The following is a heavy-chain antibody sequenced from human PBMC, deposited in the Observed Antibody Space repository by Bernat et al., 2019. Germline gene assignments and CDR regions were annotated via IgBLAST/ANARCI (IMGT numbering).Heavy chain of an antibody. Sequence: EVQLVESGGGLVQPGGSLRLSCAASGFTFSSYEMNWVRQAPGKGLEWVSYISSSGSTIYYADSVKGRFTISRDNAKNSLYLQMNSLRAEDTAFYYCASMGGYDSADAFDIWGQGTMVTVSS. V-gene: IGHV3-48*03. J-gene: IGHJ3*02. CDR1: GFTFSSYE. D-gene: IGHD5-12*01. CDR3: ASMGGYDSADAFDI. CDR2: ISSSGSTI.